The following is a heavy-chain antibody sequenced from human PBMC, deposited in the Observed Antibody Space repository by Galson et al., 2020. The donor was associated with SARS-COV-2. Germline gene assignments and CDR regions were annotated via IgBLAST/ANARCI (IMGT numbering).Heavy chain of an antibody. J-gene: IGHJ3*02. CDR1: GGSISSSSYY. Sequence: SETLSLTCTVSGGSISSSSYYWGWIRQPPGKGLEWIGSIYYSGSTYYNPSLKSRVTISVDTSKNQFSLKLSSVTAADTAVYYCARQEVGCSSTSCYTFGENDAFDIWGQGTMVTVSS. CDR2: IYYSGST. D-gene: IGHD2-2*02. CDR3: ARQEVGCSSTSCYTFGENDAFDI. V-gene: IGHV4-39*01.